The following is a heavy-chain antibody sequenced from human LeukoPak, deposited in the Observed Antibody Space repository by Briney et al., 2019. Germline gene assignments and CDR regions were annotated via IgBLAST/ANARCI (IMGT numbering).Heavy chain of an antibody. CDR1: GASVNSGGYF. Sequence: SETLSLTCTVSGASVNSGGYFWSWIRQPPGKGLEWIGYIYYTGSTIYNPSLKTRVTISADTSKNQFSLRLTSVTAADTAVYYCASGAATYWFDPWGQGTLVTVSS. CDR3: ASGAATYWFDP. CDR2: IYYTGST. J-gene: IGHJ5*02. V-gene: IGHV4-61*08. D-gene: IGHD2-15*01.